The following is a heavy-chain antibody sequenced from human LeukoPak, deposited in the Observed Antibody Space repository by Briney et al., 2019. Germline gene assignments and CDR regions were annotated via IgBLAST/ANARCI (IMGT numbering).Heavy chain of an antibody. J-gene: IGHJ4*02. Sequence: GGSLRLSCAASGFTFSSYWMSWVRQAPGKGLEWVANIKQDGSEKYYVDSVKGRFTISRDNAKNSLYLQMNSLRAEDTAVYYCAKDRRYSSSWSTFDYWGQGTLVTVSS. CDR1: GFTFSSYW. V-gene: IGHV3-7*01. CDR2: IKQDGSEK. D-gene: IGHD6-13*01. CDR3: AKDRRYSSSWSTFDY.